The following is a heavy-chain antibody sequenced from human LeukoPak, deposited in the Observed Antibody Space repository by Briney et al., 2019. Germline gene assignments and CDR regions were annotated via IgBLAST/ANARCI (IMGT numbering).Heavy chain of an antibody. J-gene: IGHJ4*02. V-gene: IGHV4-38-2*02. D-gene: IGHD1-26*01. Sequence: PSQTLSLTCTVSGYSISSGYYWGWIRQPPGKGLEWIGSIYHSGSTYYNPSLKSRVTISVDTSKNQFSLKLSSVTAADTAVYYCARSRELDFDYWGQGTLVTVSS. CDR2: IYHSGST. CDR3: ARSRELDFDY. CDR1: GYSISSGYY.